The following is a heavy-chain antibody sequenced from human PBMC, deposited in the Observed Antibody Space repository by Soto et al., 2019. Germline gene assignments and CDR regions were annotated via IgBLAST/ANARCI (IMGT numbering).Heavy chain of an antibody. CDR3: ARSPSSGWYYFDY. Sequence: PGGSLRLSCAASEFTFSNYWMYWVRQAPGKGLVWVSRINSDGSITSYADSVNGRFTISRVNAKNTLYLQMNSLRVEDTAVYYCARSPSSGWYYFDYWGQGTLVTVSS. V-gene: IGHV3-74*01. CDR1: EFTFSNYW. D-gene: IGHD6-19*01. CDR2: INSDGSIT. J-gene: IGHJ4*02.